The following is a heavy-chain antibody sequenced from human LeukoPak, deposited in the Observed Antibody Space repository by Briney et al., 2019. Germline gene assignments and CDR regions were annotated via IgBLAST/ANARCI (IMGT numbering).Heavy chain of an antibody. D-gene: IGHD3-16*01. Sequence: GGSLRLSCAVSGFTFSSYSMNWVRQAPGKELEWVSSISSSSSYIYYADSVKGRFTISRDNAKNSLYLQMNSLRAEDTAVYYCARDLGGGAFDYWGQGTLVTVSS. V-gene: IGHV3-21*01. CDR1: GFTFSSYS. J-gene: IGHJ4*02. CDR2: ISSSSSYI. CDR3: ARDLGGGAFDY.